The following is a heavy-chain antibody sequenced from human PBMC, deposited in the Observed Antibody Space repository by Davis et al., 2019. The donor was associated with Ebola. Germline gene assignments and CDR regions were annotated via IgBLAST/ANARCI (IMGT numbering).Heavy chain of an antibody. Sequence: GESLKISCAASGFTFSSYWMSWVRQAPGKGLEWVANIKQDGSEKYYVDSVKGRFTISRDNAKNSLYLQMNSLRAEDTAVYYCAREGGIAVAGYYGMDVWGQGTTVTVSS. CDR1: GFTFSSYW. CDR2: IKQDGSEK. CDR3: AREGGIAVAGYYGMDV. J-gene: IGHJ6*02. V-gene: IGHV3-7*01. D-gene: IGHD6-19*01.